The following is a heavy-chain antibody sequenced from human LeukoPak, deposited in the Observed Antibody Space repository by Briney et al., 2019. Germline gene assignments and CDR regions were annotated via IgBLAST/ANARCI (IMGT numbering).Heavy chain of an antibody. V-gene: IGHV4-39*07. CDR3: AREGYSYGYGVDY. J-gene: IGHJ4*02. CDR2: IYYSGST. Sequence: PSETLSLTCSVSGGSISSSSYYWGWIRQPPGKGLEWIGSIYYSGSTYYNPSLKSRVTISVDTSKNQFSLKLSSVTAADTAVYYCAREGYSYGYGVDYWGQGTLVTVSS. CDR1: GGSISSSSYY. D-gene: IGHD5-18*01.